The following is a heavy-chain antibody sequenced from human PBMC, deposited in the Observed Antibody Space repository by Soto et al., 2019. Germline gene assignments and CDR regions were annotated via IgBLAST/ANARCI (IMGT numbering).Heavy chain of an antibody. D-gene: IGHD1-1*01. J-gene: IGHJ6*02. CDR2: IIPIFGTA. CDR3: AYRQRWLQLGYYYGMDV. V-gene: IGHV1-69*06. Sequence: VASVKVSCKASGGTFSGYAISWVRQAPGQGLEWMGGIIPIFGTANYAQKFQGRVTITADKSTSTAYMELSSLSSEDTAVYYCAYRQRWLQLGYYYGMDVWGQGTTVTVSS. CDR1: GGTFSGYA.